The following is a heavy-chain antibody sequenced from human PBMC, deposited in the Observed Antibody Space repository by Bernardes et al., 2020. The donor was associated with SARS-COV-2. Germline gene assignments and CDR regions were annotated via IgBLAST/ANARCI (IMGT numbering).Heavy chain of an antibody. CDR2: NYYSGST. J-gene: IGHJ3*02. V-gene: IGHV4-31*03. CDR3: ATTRIGFAFDI. D-gene: IGHD2-15*01. Sequence: SETLSLICTVSGGSISSGGYYWSWIRQHPGKGLEWIGYNYYSGSTYYNPSLKSRVTISVDTSKNQFSLKLSSVTAADTAVYYCATTRIGFAFDIWGQGTMVTVSS. CDR1: GGSISSGGYY.